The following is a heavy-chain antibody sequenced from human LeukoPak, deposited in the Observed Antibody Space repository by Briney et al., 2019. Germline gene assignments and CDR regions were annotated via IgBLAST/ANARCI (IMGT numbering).Heavy chain of an antibody. D-gene: IGHD6-6*01. Sequence: PGGSLRLSCAASGFTFSNYNMNWVRQAPGKGLEWVSYISSGSSTIYSADSVKGRFTISRDNAKNSLYLQMNSLRAEDTAVYYCARDKSAARGYYFDYWGQGTLVTVSS. CDR2: ISSGSSTI. CDR3: ARDKSAARGYYFDY. CDR1: GFTFSNYN. V-gene: IGHV3-48*04. J-gene: IGHJ4*02.